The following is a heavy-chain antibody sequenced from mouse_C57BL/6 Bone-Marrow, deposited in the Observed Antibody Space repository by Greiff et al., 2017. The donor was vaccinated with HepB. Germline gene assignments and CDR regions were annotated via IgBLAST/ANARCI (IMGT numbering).Heavy chain of an antibody. J-gene: IGHJ1*03. CDR2: ISYDGSN. D-gene: IGHD1-1*01. CDR3: ARVFLNYYGSSYWYFDV. Sequence: EVQRVESGPGLVKPSQSLSLTCSVTGYSITSGYYWNWIRQFPGNKLEWMGYISYDGSNNYNPSLKNRISITRDTSKNQFFLKLNSVTTEDTATYYCARVFLNYYGSSYWYFDVWGTGTTVTVSS. V-gene: IGHV3-6*01. CDR1: GYSITSGYY.